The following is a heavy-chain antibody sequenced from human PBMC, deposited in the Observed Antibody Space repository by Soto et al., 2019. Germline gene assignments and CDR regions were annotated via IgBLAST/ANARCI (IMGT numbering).Heavy chain of an antibody. CDR2: IYSGGST. CDR1: GFTVSSNY. Sequence: EVQLVESGGGLVQPGGSLRLSCAASGFTVSSNYMSWVRQAPGKGLEWVSVIYSGGSTYYADSVKGRFTISRDNSKNTLYLQMNSLRAEDTAVYYCASRVVRGVTPGVIDYWGQGTLVTVSS. CDR3: ASRVVRGVTPGVIDY. D-gene: IGHD3-10*01. V-gene: IGHV3-66*01. J-gene: IGHJ4*02.